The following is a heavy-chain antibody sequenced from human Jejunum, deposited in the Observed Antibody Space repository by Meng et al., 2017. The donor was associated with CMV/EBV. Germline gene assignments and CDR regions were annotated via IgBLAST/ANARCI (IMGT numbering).Heavy chain of an antibody. CDR2: IYSGGTTT. CDR3: AKDSYGDYVTNYFDY. J-gene: IGHJ4*02. Sequence: FTFSRLAMTWVRQAPGKGMEWVAVIYSGGTTTHYADSVKGRFNISRDNSKNTLYLQMNSLRAEDTAVYYCAKDSYGDYVTNYFDYWGQGTRVTVSS. D-gene: IGHD4-17*01. CDR1: FTFSRLA. V-gene: IGHV3-23*03.